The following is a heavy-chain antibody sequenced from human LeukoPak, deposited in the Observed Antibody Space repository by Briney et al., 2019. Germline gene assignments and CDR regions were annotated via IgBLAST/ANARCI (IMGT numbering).Heavy chain of an antibody. CDR2: ISGSGGNT. J-gene: IGHJ4*02. D-gene: IGHD3-16*01. CDR1: GFTFSSYA. CDR3: AKGSYYYDSADYFDY. V-gene: IGHV3-23*01. Sequence: GGSLRLSCAASGFTFSSYAMSWVRQAPGKGLEWVSTISGSGGNTYYADSVKGRITISRDNSKNTLYLQMSSLRAEDTAVYYCAKGSYYYDSADYFDYWGQGTLVTVSS.